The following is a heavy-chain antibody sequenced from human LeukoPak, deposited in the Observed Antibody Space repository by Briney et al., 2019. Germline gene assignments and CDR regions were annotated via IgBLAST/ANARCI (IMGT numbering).Heavy chain of an antibody. CDR2: ISWDGGST. J-gene: IGHJ6*03. V-gene: IGHV3-43*01. D-gene: IGHD2-15*01. CDR3: AKDLVAGDDDYYYYYMDV. CDR1: GFTFDDYT. Sequence: GGSLRLSCAASGFTFDDYTMHWVRLAPGKGLEWVSLISWDGGSTYYVDSVKGRFTISRDNSKNSLYLQMNSLRTEDTALYYCAKDLVAGDDDYYYYYMDVWGKGTTVTVSS.